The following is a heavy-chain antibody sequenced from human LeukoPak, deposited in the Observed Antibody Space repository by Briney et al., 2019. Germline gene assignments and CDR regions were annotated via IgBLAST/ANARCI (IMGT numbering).Heavy chain of an antibody. CDR1: AFTFSNHY. V-gene: IGHV3-72*01. D-gene: IGHD3/OR15-3a*01. J-gene: IGHJ6*04. CDR2: ARNKANNYIT. CDR3: GSILLDPYGLDV. Sequence: PGRSLRPSCPPSAFTFSNHYMDWVRHPPGKWLEWVGRARNKANNYITEYSASVRGRFTISRDDSKNSLYLQMNRLKNEDTAVYYCGSILLDPYGLDVWGKGTTVTVSS.